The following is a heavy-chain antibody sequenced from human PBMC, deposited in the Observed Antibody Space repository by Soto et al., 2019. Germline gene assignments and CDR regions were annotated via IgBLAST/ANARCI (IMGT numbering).Heavy chain of an antibody. J-gene: IGHJ4*02. D-gene: IGHD3-9*01. CDR3: ARHRSYSDILTGYFDS. CDR1: GASIGGSTFY. Sequence: QLHLQESGPGLLKPSETLSLTCTVSGASIGGSTFYWGWIRQSPGRGLEWIGSIYHSGGTYYNPSLKSRITLSLDTSKNHFSLRLDSVTAADTALYFCARHRSYSDILTGYFDSWGQGAQVYVSP. CDR2: IYHSGGT. V-gene: IGHV4-39*01.